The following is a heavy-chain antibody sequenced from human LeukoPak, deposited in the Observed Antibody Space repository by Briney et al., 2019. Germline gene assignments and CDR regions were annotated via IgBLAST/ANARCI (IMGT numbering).Heavy chain of an antibody. CDR1: GFTFSTSG. CDR3: AKEGRGDTRYFDN. CDR2: VSPSAVNT. D-gene: IGHD2-21*02. V-gene: IGHV3-23*01. J-gene: IGHJ4*02. Sequence: GGSLRLSCAASGFTFSTSGMSWVRQAPGKGLEWVSTVSPSAVNTYYADSVRGRFTISRDKSKTTVYLQMNSLRVEDTAIYYCAKEGRGDTRYFDNWGQGTLVTVSS.